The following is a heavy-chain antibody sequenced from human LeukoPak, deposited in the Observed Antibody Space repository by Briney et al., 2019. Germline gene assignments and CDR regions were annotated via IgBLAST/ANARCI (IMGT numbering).Heavy chain of an antibody. CDR3: ARGVRGSYGTDF. J-gene: IGHJ4*02. CDR1: GFTFSSDW. D-gene: IGHD1-26*01. V-gene: IGHV3-74*01. Sequence: PGGSLRLSCAASGFTFSSDWMHWVRHAPGQGLVWVSRINPAGSSTNYADFVKGRFTISRDNAMNTLYLHLNSLRAEDTAVYYCARGVRGSYGTDFWGQGTLVTVSS. CDR2: INPAGSST.